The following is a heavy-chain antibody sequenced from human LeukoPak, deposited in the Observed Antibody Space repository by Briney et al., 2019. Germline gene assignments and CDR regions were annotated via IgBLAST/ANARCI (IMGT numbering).Heavy chain of an antibody. Sequence: GGSLRLSCAASGFTFSSYAMHWVRQAPGKGLEWVAVISYDGSNKYYADSVKGRFTISRDNSKNTLYLQMNSLRAEDTAVYYCARGSSSWSNWFDPWGQGTPVTVSS. J-gene: IGHJ5*02. CDR2: ISYDGSNK. CDR1: GFTFSSYA. CDR3: ARGSSSWSNWFDP. V-gene: IGHV3-30*04. D-gene: IGHD6-13*01.